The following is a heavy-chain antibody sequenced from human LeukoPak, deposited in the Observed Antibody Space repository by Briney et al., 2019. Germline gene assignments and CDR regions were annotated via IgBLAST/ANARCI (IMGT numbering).Heavy chain of an antibody. CDR1: GFTFSSYS. D-gene: IGHD6-13*01. J-gene: IGHJ5*02. V-gene: IGHV3-21*01. Sequence: GRSLRLSCAASGFTFSSYSMNWVRQAPGKGLEWVSSISSSSSYIYYADSVKGRFTISRDNAKNSLYLQMNSLRAEDTAVYYCARVSSSDWFDPWGQGTLVTVSS. CDR3: ARVSSSDWFDP. CDR2: ISSSSSYI.